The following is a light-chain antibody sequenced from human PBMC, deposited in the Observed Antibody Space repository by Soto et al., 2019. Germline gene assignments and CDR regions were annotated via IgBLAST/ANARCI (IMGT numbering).Light chain of an antibody. J-gene: IGLJ1*01. CDR2: RND. CDR3: AAWDDSLSGRV. CDR1: SSNIGPNY. Sequence: QSVLTQPPSASGTPGHRVTISCSGRSSNIGPNYVYWYQQLPGTAPKLLIYRNDQRPSGVPDRFSGSKSGTSASLAIGGLRSEDEADYYCAAWDDSLSGRVFGTGTKVTV. V-gene: IGLV1-47*01.